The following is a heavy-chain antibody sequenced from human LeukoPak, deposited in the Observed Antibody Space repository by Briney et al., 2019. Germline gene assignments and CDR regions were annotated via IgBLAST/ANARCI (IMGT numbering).Heavy chain of an antibody. D-gene: IGHD3-3*01. CDR2: IKQDGSEK. J-gene: IGHJ4*02. V-gene: IGHV3-7*01. CDR1: GFTFSTYW. Sequence: PGGSLRLSCSASGFTFSTYWMSWVRQAPGKGLEWVANIKQDGSEKYYVDSVKGRFTISRDNAKNSLYLQMNSLRAEDTAVYYCAREVSRFLEWLPQDPYFDYWGQGTLVTVSS. CDR3: AREVSRFLEWLPQDPYFDY.